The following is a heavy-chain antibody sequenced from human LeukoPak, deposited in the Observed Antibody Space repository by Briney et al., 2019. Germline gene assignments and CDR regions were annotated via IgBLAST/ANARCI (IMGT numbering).Heavy chain of an antibody. D-gene: IGHD5-12*01. V-gene: IGHV1-46*01. Sequence: GASGKVSCKAAGYTFTKNVMQWMRQARGQRLEGRGRINPSGDNTSYAPQSPGRLTMTRAMATSTDYMEVSSLRSEDTAVYSCARDNSVGDSAWWFDPWGQGTLVTVSS. CDR2: INPSGDNT. J-gene: IGHJ5*02. CDR1: GYTFTKNV. CDR3: ARDNSVGDSAWWFDP.